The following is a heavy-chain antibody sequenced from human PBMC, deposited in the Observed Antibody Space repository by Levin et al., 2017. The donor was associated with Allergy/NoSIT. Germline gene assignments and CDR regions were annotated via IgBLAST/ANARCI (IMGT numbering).Heavy chain of an antibody. J-gene: IGHJ4*02. CDR3: AKADYSGSSPLRYLDY. Sequence: GESLKISCTTSGFTFSSYAMSWVRQAPGKGLEWVSSITGSGSSTYYADSVKGRFTISRDNSKNTLYVQMNSLRAEDTAVYYCAKADYSGSSPLRYLDYWGQGNLVTVSS. V-gene: IGHV3-23*01. CDR1: GFTFSSYA. D-gene: IGHD1-26*01. CDR2: ITGSGSST.